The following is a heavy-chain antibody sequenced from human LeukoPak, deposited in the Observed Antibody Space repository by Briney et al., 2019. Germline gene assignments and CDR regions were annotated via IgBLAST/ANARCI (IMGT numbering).Heavy chain of an antibody. J-gene: IGHJ5*02. Sequence: SETLSLTCTVSGGSISSYYWSWIRQPPGKGLEWIAYVYYSGYTNYNPSLKRRASTSVDTSKNLCSLRLSSVTAADTAVYYCARHAIYSGGYSYWFDPWGLGTLATVSS. V-gene: IGHV4-59*08. CDR3: ARHAIYSGGYSYWFDP. CDR2: VYYSGYT. CDR1: GGSISSYY. D-gene: IGHD1-26*01.